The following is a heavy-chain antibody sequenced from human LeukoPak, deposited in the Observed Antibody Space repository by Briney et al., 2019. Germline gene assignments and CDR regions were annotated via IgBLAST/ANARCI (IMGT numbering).Heavy chain of an antibody. J-gene: IGHJ4*02. D-gene: IGHD3-10*01. CDR3: AKGYGSGSYSVDY. V-gene: IGHV3-30*18. CDR1: GFTFSNYG. CDR2: ISYDGSNK. Sequence: PGGSLRLSCAASGFTFSNYGVHWVRQAPGKGLEWVAFISYDGSNKYYADSVKGRFTISRDNSKNTLYLQMNSLRAEDTAVYYCAKGYGSGSYSVDYWGQGTLVTVSP.